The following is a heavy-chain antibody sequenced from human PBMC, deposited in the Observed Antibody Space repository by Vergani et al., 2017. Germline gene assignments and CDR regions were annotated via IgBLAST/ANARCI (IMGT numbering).Heavy chain of an antibody. Sequence: QVQLVESGGGVVQPGGSLRLSCAASGSIFRSYGMHWVRQAPGKGLEWVAFIRFDGSGKYYADSVKGRFTISRDNSKNTQNLQMNSLRAEDTGVYYCAKESGTIFADFDYWGQGTLVTVSS. J-gene: IGHJ4*02. CDR2: IRFDGSGK. D-gene: IGHD1-1*01. CDR1: GSIFRSYG. CDR3: AKESGTIFADFDY. V-gene: IGHV3-30*02.